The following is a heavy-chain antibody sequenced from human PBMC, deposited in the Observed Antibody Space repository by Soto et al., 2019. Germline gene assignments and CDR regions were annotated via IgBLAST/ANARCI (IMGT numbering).Heavy chain of an antibody. Sequence: GGSLRLSCAASGFTFKNNAMNWVRQAPGKGLEWLSTVISGGTTTYYADSVRGRFTISRDNSKNTLYLQMNSLRAEDTALYYCAKERYGEGRGFDYWGQGTLVTVSS. D-gene: IGHD4-17*01. J-gene: IGHJ4*02. CDR3: AKERYGEGRGFDY. V-gene: IGHV3-23*01. CDR1: GFTFKNNA. CDR2: VISGGTTT.